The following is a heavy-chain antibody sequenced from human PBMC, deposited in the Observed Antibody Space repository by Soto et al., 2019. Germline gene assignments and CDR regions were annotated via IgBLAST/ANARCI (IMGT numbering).Heavy chain of an antibody. CDR2: IYYSGST. CDR1: GGSISSSSYY. D-gene: IGHD3-3*01. CDR3: ARSYYDFWSGDYNWFDP. J-gene: IGHJ5*02. V-gene: IGHV4-39*01. Sequence: PSETLSLTCTVSGGSISSSSYYWGWIRQPPGKGLEWIGSIYYSGSTYYNPSLKSRVTISVDTSKNQFSLKLSSVTAADTAVYYCARSYYDFWSGDYNWFDPWGQRTLVTVSS.